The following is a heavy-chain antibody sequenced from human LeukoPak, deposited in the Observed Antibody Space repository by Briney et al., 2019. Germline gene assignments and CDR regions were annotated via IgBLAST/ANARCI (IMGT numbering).Heavy chain of an antibody. D-gene: IGHD5-18*01. V-gene: IGHV1-69*06. CDR3: XXXXXYSYGYSYYYYYMVV. CDR1: GGTFSSYA. J-gene: IGHJ6*03. Sequence: GASVKVSCKASGGTFSSYAISWVRQAPGQGLEWMGGIIPIFGTANYAQKFQGRVTITADKSTSTAYMELSSLRSEGPAVYYCXXXXXYSYGYSYYYYYMVVWGKGTTVTVSS. CDR2: IIPIFGTA.